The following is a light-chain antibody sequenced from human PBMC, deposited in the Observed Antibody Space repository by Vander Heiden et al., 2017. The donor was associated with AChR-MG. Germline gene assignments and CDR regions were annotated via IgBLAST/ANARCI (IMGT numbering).Light chain of an antibody. J-gene: IGLJ3*02. CDR1: RSDVGGYNF. Sequence: QSALTQPASVSGSPGQSLTISCTGTRSDVGGYNFVYWYQHHPGKAPKFLIYDVSIRPSGVSNRFSGAKAGNTASLTISGLQAEDEADYYCSSYSSTDTLVFGGGTKLTVL. CDR3: SSYSSTDTLV. CDR2: DVS. V-gene: IGLV2-14*03.